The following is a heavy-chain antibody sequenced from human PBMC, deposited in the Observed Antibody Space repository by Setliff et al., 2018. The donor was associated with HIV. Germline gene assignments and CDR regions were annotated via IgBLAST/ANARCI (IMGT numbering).Heavy chain of an antibody. D-gene: IGHD3-3*01. CDR1: GGSISGHY. CDR2: IYHSGST. CDR3: ARGHLDYNFWDEVLGNWFDP. Sequence: SETLSLTCNVSGGSISGHYWSWIRQPPGKGLEWIGEIYHSGSTDYNPSLKSRVAISVDKSKNQFSLKLSSVTAADTAVYYCARGHLDYNFWDEVLGNWFDPWGQGTLVTVSS. J-gene: IGHJ5*02. V-gene: IGHV4-59*11.